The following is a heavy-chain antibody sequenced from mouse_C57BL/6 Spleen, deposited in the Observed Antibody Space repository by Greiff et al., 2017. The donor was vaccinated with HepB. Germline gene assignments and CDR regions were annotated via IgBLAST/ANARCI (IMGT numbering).Heavy chain of an antibody. D-gene: IGHD2-3*01. Sequence: EVKLQESGPELVKPGDSVKISCKASGYSFTGYFMNWVMQSHGKSLEWIGRINPYNGDTFYNQKFKGKATLTVDKSSSTAHMELRSLTSEDSAVYYCARWLLYFDYWGQGTTLTVSS. V-gene: IGHV1-20*01. CDR2: INPYNGDT. CDR1: GYSFTGYF. CDR3: ARWLLYFDY. J-gene: IGHJ2*01.